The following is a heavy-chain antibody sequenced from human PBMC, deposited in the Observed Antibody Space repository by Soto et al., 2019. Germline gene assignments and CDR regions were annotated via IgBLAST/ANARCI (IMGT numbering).Heavy chain of an antibody. V-gene: IGHV3-23*01. J-gene: IGHJ4*02. Sequence: GSLRLPFAPPGFPFNTYTQSLVRHAPRKGLEWVSAISGSGGSTYYGDSVKGRFTISRDNSKNALYMQMNSLRAEDTAVYYCAKGDHVDTARVFHYGGQG. CDR3: AKGDHVDTARVFHY. D-gene: IGHD5-18*01. CDR1: GFPFNTYT. CDR2: ISGSGGST.